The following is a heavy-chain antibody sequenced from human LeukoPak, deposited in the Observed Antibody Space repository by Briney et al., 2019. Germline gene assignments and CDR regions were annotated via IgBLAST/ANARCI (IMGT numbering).Heavy chain of an antibody. CDR3: ARRYGGNPNWFDP. CDR2: IIPIFGTA. Sequence: SVKVSFKASGGTFSSYAISWVRQAPGQGLEWMGGIIPIFGTANYAQKFQGRVTITADESTSTAYMELSSLRSEDTAVYYCARRYGGNPNWFDPWGQGTLVTVSS. CDR1: GGTFSSYA. J-gene: IGHJ5*02. D-gene: IGHD4-23*01. V-gene: IGHV1-69*13.